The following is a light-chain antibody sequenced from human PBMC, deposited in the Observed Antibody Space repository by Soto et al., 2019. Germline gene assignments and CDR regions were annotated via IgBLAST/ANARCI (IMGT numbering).Light chain of an antibody. CDR3: QQYGSSPSIT. J-gene: IGKJ5*01. CDR1: QSVSTY. CDR2: GAS. V-gene: IGKV3-20*01. Sequence: EILMTQSPATLSVSPGERATLSCRASQSVSTYLTWYQQKPGQAPRLLIYGASSRATGIPDRFSGSGSGADFTLTISRLEPEDFAVYYCQQYGSSPSITFGQGTRLENK.